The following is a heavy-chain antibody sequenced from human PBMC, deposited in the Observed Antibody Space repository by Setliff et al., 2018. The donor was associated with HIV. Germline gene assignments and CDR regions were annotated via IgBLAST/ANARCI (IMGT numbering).Heavy chain of an antibody. D-gene: IGHD2-2*02. CDR2: INPSSGDT. V-gene: IGHV1-46*01. J-gene: IGHJ4*02. CDR3: ARDRRPAGINYGYGYLDD. Sequence: ASVKVSCKASGYSFTNYYIHWVRQAPGQGLEWMGVINPSSGDTLYAQNFQGRVTVTRDTSTSTVYMELSSLRSEDTAVYYCARDRRPAGINYGYGYLDDWGQGTLVTVSS. CDR1: GYSFTNYY.